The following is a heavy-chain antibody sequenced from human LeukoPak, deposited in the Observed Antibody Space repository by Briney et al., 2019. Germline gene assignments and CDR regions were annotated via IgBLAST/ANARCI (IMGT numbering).Heavy chain of an antibody. CDR2: ISSNGGST. V-gene: IGHV3-64*01. J-gene: IGHJ6*03. D-gene: IGHD3-3*01. Sequence: GGSLRLSCAASGFTFSSYAMHWVRQAPGKGLEYVSAISSNGGSTYYANSVKGRFTISRDNSKNTLYLQMGSLRSEDTAVYYCARAGYDFWSGYHPYYYYMDVWGKGTTVTVSS. CDR1: GFTFSSYA. CDR3: ARAGYDFWSGYHPYYYYMDV.